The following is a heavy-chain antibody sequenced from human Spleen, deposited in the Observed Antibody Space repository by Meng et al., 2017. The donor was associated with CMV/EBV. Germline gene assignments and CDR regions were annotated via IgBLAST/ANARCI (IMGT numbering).Heavy chain of an antibody. Sequence: ASVKVSCKTSGYPFTNYGLSWVRQAPGQGLEWMGWINTYTGNTNYAQKLQGRVTMTTERSTSTAYMALGSLTSDDTAVYYCARDGEVASWDVWSGVGPIWFDPWGQGSLVTVSS. CDR1: GYPFTNYG. J-gene: IGHJ5*02. D-gene: IGHD3-3*01. CDR3: ARDGEVASWDVWSGVGPIWFDP. V-gene: IGHV1-18*01. CDR2: INTYTGNT.